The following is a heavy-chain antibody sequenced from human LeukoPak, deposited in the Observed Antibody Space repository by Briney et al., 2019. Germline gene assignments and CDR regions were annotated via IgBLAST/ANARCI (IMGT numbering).Heavy chain of an antibody. CDR2: IQEDGNAT. CDR3: ARRKEVQTTFDC. J-gene: IGHJ4*02. CDR1: GFIFSNYY. Sequence: PGGSLRLSCAASGFIFSNYYMGWVRQAPGKGLEWVANIQEDGNATYYVDSVKGRFTISRDNAKNSLDLQMNSLRAEDTAVYFCARRKEVQTTFDCWGQGTLVTVSS. D-gene: IGHD1-14*01. V-gene: IGHV3-7*01.